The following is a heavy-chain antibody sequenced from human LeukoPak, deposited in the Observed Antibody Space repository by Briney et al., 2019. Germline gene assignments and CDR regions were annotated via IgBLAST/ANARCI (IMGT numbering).Heavy chain of an antibody. D-gene: IGHD5-12*01. CDR3: ARDGPHVAQGWFDP. V-gene: IGHV4-59*01. CDR2: THYSGST. Sequence: SETLSLTCTVSGGSISSYYWSWIRQPPGKGLEWIGYTHYSGSTNYNPSLKSRVTISVDTSKNQFSLKLSSVTAADTAVCYCARDGPHVAQGWFDPWGQGSLVTVSS. CDR1: GGSISSYY. J-gene: IGHJ5*02.